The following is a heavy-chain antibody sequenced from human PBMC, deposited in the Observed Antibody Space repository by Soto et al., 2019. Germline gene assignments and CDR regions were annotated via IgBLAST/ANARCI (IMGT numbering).Heavy chain of an antibody. J-gene: IGHJ4*02. V-gene: IGHV4-61*01. D-gene: IGHD6-25*01. CDR2: IYYSGST. CDR1: GGSVSSGSYY. Sequence: SETLSLTCTVSGGSVSSGSYYWSWIRQPPGKGLEWIGYIYYSGSTNYNPSLKSRVTISVDTSKNQFSLKLSSVTAADTAVYYCAREADQFDYWGQGSLVTVSS. CDR3: AREADQFDY.